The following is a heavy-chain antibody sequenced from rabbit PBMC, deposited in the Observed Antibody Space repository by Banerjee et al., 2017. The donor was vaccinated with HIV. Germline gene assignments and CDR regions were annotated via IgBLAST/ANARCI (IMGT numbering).Heavy chain of an antibody. CDR3: ARGSTYGYAGYAYATRYYFNL. CDR1: GFSFSSSYY. J-gene: IGHJ4*01. D-gene: IGHD6-1*01. V-gene: IGHV1S40*01. Sequence: QSLEESGGGLVTPGASLTLTCTASGFSFSSSYYMCWVRQAPGKGLEWIACIYAGSSGSTYYTSWVNGRFTISRSTSLNTVDLKMTSLTAADTATYFCARGSTYGYAGYAYATRYYFNLWGQGTLVTVS. CDR2: IYAGSSGST.